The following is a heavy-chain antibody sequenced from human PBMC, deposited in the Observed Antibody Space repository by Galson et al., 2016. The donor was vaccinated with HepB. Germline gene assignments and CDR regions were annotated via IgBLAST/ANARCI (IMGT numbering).Heavy chain of an antibody. D-gene: IGHD3-16*02. V-gene: IGHV3-21*01. CDR3: ARDRDDYVWGNKRYLGY. CDR2: ISSSSTYI. Sequence: SLRLSCAASGFTFSNYNINWVRQAPGKGLEWVSSISSSSTYIYYADSVKGRFTISSDNAKNSLYLEMNSLRAEDTAVYYCARDRDDYVWGNKRYLGYWGQGTLVTVSS. J-gene: IGHJ4*02. CDR1: GFTFSNYN.